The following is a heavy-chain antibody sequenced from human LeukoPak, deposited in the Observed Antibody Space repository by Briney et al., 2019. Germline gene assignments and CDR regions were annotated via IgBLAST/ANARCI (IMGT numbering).Heavy chain of an antibody. CDR2: INHSGST. CDR1: GGSFSGYY. CDR3: ARGLGNRITMIVVVKSGAFDI. V-gene: IGHV4-34*01. J-gene: IGHJ3*02. Sequence: SETLSLTCSVYGGSFSGYYWSWIRQPPGKGLEWIGEINHSGSTNYNPSLKIRVTISVDTSKNQFSLKLSSVTAADTAVYYCARGLGNRITMIVVVKSGAFDIWGQGTMVTVSS. D-gene: IGHD3-22*01.